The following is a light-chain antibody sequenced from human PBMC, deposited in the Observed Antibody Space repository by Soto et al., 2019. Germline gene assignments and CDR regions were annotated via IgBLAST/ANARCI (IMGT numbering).Light chain of an antibody. CDR1: QSVDSK. CDR3: QHYSTWLWT. CDR2: GAS. J-gene: IGKJ1*01. Sequence: EIVMTQSPATLSVSPGERATLSCRASQSVDSKLAWYQQKPGQGPRLLIYGASSRATGIPARFSGRGSGTEFTLTISSLQSEDFAVYYCQHYSTWLWTFGQGTKVELK. V-gene: IGKV3-15*01.